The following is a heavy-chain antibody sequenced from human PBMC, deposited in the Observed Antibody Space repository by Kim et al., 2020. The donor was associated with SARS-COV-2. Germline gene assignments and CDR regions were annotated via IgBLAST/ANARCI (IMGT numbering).Heavy chain of an antibody. J-gene: IGHJ4*02. Sequence: ASVKVSCKASGYTFTSYGISWVRQAPGQGLEWMGWISAYSGNTNYAQKLQGRVTMTTDTSTSTAYMELRSLRSDDTDVYYCAREMSSGWYLTDDYWGQGTLVTVSS. V-gene: IGHV1-18*01. CDR2: ISAYSGNT. CDR3: AREMSSGWYLTDDY. CDR1: GYTFTSYG. D-gene: IGHD6-19*01.